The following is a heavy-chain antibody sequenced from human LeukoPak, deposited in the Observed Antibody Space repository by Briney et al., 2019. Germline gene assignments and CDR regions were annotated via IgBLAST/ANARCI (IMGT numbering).Heavy chain of an antibody. CDR1: GGSISSSNW. Sequence: SGTLSLTCAVSGGSISSSNWWSWVRQPPGKGLEWIGEIYHSGITNYNPSLKSRVTISVDKSKNQFSLKLSSVTATDTAVYYCARDTSGSGTAFDYWGQGTLVAVSS. D-gene: IGHD3-10*01. CDR3: ARDTSGSGTAFDY. V-gene: IGHV4-4*02. CDR2: IYHSGIT. J-gene: IGHJ4*02.